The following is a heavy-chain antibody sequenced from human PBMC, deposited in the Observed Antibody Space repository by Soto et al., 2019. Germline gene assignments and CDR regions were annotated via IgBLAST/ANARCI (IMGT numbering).Heavy chain of an antibody. J-gene: IGHJ4*02. CDR3: ARDGGDGLNDY. D-gene: IGHD3-16*01. CDR1: GGSISSGGYY. V-gene: IGHV4-31*03. Sequence: SETLSLTCTVSGGSISSGGYYWSWIRQHPGKGLEWIGYIYYSGSTYYNPSLKSRVTISIDTSKNQFSLKLSSVTTADTAVYYCARDGGDGLNDYWGQGTLVTVSS. CDR2: IYYSGST.